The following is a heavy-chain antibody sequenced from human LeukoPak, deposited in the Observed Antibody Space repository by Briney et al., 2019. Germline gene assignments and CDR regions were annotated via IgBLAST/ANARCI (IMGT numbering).Heavy chain of an antibody. Sequence: SETLSLTCAVSGGSISSSNWWSWVRQPPGKGLEWIGEIYHSGSTNYNPSLKSRVTISVDTSKNQFSLKLSSVTAADSAVYYCAREIGSPYPYYFDYWGQGTLVTVSS. V-gene: IGHV4-4*02. J-gene: IGHJ4*02. CDR3: AREIGSPYPYYFDY. D-gene: IGHD1-26*01. CDR2: IYHSGST. CDR1: GGSISSSNW.